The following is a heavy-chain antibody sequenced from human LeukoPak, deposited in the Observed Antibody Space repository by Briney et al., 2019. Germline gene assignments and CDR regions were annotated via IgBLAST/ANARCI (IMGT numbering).Heavy chain of an antibody. V-gene: IGHV1-69*13. D-gene: IGHD3-3*02. Sequence: SVKVSCKASGGTFSSYAISWVRQAPGQGLEWMGGIIPIFGTANYAQKSQGRVTITADESTSTAYMELSSLRSEDTAVYYCARAISPPYYYYYMDVWGKGTTVTVSS. J-gene: IGHJ6*03. CDR2: IIPIFGTA. CDR1: GGTFSSYA. CDR3: ARAISPPYYYYYMDV.